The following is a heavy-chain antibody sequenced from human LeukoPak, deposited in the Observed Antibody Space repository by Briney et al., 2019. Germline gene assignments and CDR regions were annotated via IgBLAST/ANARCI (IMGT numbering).Heavy chain of an antibody. Sequence: ASVKVSCKASGYTFTSYGISWVRQAPGQGLEWMGWISAYNGNTNYAQKLQGRVTMTTDTSTSTAYMELRSLRSDDTAVYYCASVYCGGDCYSQIPYYYYGMDVWGQGTTVTVSS. CDR3: ASVYCGGDCYSQIPYYYYGMDV. CDR1: GYTFTSYG. V-gene: IGHV1-18*01. D-gene: IGHD2-21*02. J-gene: IGHJ6*02. CDR2: ISAYNGNT.